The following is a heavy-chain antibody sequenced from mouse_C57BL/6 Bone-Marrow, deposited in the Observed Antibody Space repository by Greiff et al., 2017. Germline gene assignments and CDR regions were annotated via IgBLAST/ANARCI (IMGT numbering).Heavy chain of an antibody. J-gene: IGHJ2*01. V-gene: IGHV1-61*01. Sequence: QVQLQQPGAELVRPGSSVKLSCKASGYTFTSYWMDWVKQRPGQGLEWIGNIYPSDSETHYNQKFKDKATLTVDKSSSTAYMQLSRLTSEDSGVYYCARSPGADYWGQGTTLTVSS. CDR1: GYTFTSYW. D-gene: IGHD4-1*01. CDR3: ARSPGADY. CDR2: IYPSDSET.